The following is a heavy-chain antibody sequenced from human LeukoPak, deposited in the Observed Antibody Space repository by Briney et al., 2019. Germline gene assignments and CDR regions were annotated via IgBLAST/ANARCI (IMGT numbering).Heavy chain of an antibody. D-gene: IGHD4-17*01. Sequence: SENLSLNCTVSGASISRYYWSWIRQPPGKGLEWIGYIHYTGGTNYSPSLKSRVTMSVDTSKNQFSLKLSSVTTADGAVYYCARGTVTTEYFDYWGQGTLVTVSS. CDR3: ARGTVTTEYFDY. CDR1: GASISRYY. J-gene: IGHJ4*02. CDR2: IHYTGGT. V-gene: IGHV4-59*01.